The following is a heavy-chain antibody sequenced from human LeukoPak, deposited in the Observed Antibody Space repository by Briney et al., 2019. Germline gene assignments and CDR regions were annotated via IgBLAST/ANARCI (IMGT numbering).Heavy chain of an antibody. Sequence: GGSLRLSCAASGFTFSSYAMHWVRQAPGKGLEWVAVISYDGSNKYYADSVEGRFTISRDNSKNTLYLQMNSLRAEDTAVYYCARGVPLYYYYMDVWGKGTTVTVSS. CDR3: ARGVPLYYYYMDV. CDR2: ISYDGSNK. CDR1: GFTFSSYA. J-gene: IGHJ6*03. V-gene: IGHV3-30*04.